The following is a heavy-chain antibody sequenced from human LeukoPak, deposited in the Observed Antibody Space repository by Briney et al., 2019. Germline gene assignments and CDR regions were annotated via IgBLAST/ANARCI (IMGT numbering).Heavy chain of an antibody. CDR1: GYTFTGYY. CDR3: SRDFGEPTGYYMDV. J-gene: IGHJ6*03. Sequence: ASVKVSCKASGYTFTGYYMHWVRQAPGQGLEWMGWINPNSGDTNYAQKFQGRVTMTRDTSISTAYMEMSSLRSDDTAVYYCSRDFGEPTGYYMDVWGKGTTVTVSS. CDR2: INPNSGDT. D-gene: IGHD3-3*01. V-gene: IGHV1-2*02.